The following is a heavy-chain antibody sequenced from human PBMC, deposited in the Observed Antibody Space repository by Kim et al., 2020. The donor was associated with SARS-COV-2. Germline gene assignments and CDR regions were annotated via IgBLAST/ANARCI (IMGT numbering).Heavy chain of an antibody. D-gene: IGHD3-10*01. V-gene: IGHV3-13*04. CDR1: GFTFSSYD. CDR2: IGTAGDT. Sequence: GGSLRLSCAASGFTFSSYDMHWVRQATGKGLEWVSAIGTAGDTYYPGSVKGRFTISRENAKNSLYLQMNSLRAGDTAVYYCARASSGSYYNTIDYWGQGTLVTVSS. J-gene: IGHJ4*02. CDR3: ARASSGSYYNTIDY.